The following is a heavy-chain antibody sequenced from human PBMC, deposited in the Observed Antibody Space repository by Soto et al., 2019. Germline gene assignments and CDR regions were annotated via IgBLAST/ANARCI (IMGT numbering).Heavy chain of an antibody. J-gene: IGHJ4*02. D-gene: IGHD3-16*01. CDR2: IYWDDDK. V-gene: IGHV2-5*02. CDR1: GFSFSTSGVG. Sequence: QITLKESGPTLVKPTQTLTLTCTFSGFSFSTSGVGVGWVRQSPGKALEWLALIYWDDDKRYSPSLQSRLTITKDPSKNPVVLRMSNMDPLDTGIYYCAPNTFPLGELDYFGFLGQGFLVTLSS. CDR3: APNTFPLGELDYFGF.